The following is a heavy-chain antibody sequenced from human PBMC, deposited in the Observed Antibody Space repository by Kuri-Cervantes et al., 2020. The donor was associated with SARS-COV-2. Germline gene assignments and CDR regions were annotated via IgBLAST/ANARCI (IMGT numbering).Heavy chain of an antibody. D-gene: IGHD3-22*01. Sequence: ASVKVSCKASGYTFTSYDINWVRQATGQGLEWMGWMNPNSGNTGYAQKFQGRVTMTRNTSISTAYMELSSLRSEDTAVYYCAQLQFGDYYDSSGYPDAFDIWGQGTMVTVSS. CDR1: GYTFTSYD. CDR3: AQLQFGDYYDSSGYPDAFDI. J-gene: IGHJ3*02. V-gene: IGHV1-8*01. CDR2: MNPNSGNT.